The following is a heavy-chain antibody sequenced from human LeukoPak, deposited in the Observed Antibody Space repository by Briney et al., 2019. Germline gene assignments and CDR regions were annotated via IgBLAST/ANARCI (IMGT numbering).Heavy chain of an antibody. CDR3: ARATHYYGSGSYYSDFDY. Sequence: SETLSLTCTVSGGSISSSSYYWGWIRQPPGKGLEWIGSIYYSGSTYYNPSLKSRVTISVDTSKNQFSLKLSSVTAADTAVYYCARATHYYGSGSYYSDFDYWGQGTLVTVSS. D-gene: IGHD3-10*01. CDR1: GGSISSSSYY. J-gene: IGHJ4*02. CDR2: IYYSGST. V-gene: IGHV4-39*01.